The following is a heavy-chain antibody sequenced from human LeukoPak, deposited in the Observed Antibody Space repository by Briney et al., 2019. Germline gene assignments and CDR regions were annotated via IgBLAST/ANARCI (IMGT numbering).Heavy chain of an antibody. CDR2: IKQDGSEK. J-gene: IGHJ6*02. CDR3: ARVDYYDRRAIYYYYGMDV. V-gene: IGHV3-7*05. CDR1: GFTFSSYW. D-gene: IGHD3-22*01. Sequence: PGGSLRLSCAASGFTFSSYWTSWVRQAPGKGLEWVANIKQDGSEKYYVDSVKGRFTISRDNAKNSLYLQMNSLRAEDTAVYYCARVDYYDRRAIYYYYGMDVWGQGTTVTVSS.